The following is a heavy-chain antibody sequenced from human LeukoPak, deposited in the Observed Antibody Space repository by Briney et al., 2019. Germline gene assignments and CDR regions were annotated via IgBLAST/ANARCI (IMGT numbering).Heavy chain of an antibody. V-gene: IGHV1-24*01. CDR1: GYTLTELS. CDR3: ATATYSSSYFDY. Sequence: ASVKVSCKVSGYTLTELSMHWVRQAPGKGLEWMGGFDPGDGETIYAQKFQGRVTMTEDTSTDTAYMELSSLRSEDTAVYYCATATYSSSYFDYWGQGTLVTVSS. CDR2: FDPGDGET. J-gene: IGHJ4*02. D-gene: IGHD6-6*01.